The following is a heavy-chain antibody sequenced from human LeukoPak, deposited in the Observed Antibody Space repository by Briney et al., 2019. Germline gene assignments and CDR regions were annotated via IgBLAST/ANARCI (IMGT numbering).Heavy chain of an antibody. CDR2: IRSKAYGGTT. J-gene: IGHJ3*02. CDR3: TRVDWNFPYAFDI. D-gene: IGHD1-7*01. CDR1: GFTFGDYA. V-gene: IGHV3-49*04. Sequence: PGGSLRLSCTASGFTFGDYAMSWVRQAPGKGLEWVGFIRSKAYGGTTEYAASVKGRFTISRDDSKSIAYLQMNSLKTEDTAVYYCTRVDWNFPYAFDIWGQGTMVTVSS.